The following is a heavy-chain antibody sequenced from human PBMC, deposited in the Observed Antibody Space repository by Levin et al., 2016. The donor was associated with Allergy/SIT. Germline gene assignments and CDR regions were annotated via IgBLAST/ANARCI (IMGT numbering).Heavy chain of an antibody. V-gene: IGHV5-10-1*01. CDR2: IDPADLTT. CDR1: GYVFSSYW. J-gene: IGHJ5*02. CDR3: AKQGDYREYDSRLPSWLHP. D-gene: IGHD3-3*01. Sequence: GGSLRLSCKTSGYVFSSYWISWVRQMPGKGLEWMGRIDPADLTTKYSQSFQGHVTISVDKSSSTAYLQWSSLKASDSAMYYCAKQGDYREYDSRLPSWLHPWGQGTLVTVPS.